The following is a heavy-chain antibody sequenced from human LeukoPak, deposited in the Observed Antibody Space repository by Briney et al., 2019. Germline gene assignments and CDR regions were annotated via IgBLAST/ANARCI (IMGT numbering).Heavy chain of an antibody. V-gene: IGHV3-23*01. J-gene: IGHJ4*02. CDR1: GFTFDIHA. CDR2: ISGRADST. CDR3: AKDSERYGVLEN. D-gene: IGHD4-17*01. Sequence: GGSLRLSCEASGFTFDIHAMTWVRQGPGKGLEWASTISGRADSTFYADSVKGRSSISRDNSKNTVYLQLNNLRDEDTAVYYCAKDSERYGVLENWGQGTLVSVSA.